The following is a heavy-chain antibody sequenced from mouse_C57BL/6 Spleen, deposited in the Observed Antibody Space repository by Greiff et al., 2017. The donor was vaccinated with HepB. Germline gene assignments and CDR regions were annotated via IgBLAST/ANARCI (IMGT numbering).Heavy chain of an antibody. CDR3: ARIHYGSPHGYFDV. CDR2: INPNNGGT. CDR1: GYTFTDYY. J-gene: IGHJ1*03. V-gene: IGHV1-26*01. Sequence: EVQLQQSGPELVKPGASVKISCKASGYTFTDYYMNWVKQSHGKSLEWIGDINPNNGGTSYNQKFKGKATLTVDKSSSTAYMELRSLTSEDSAVYYCARIHYGSPHGYFDVWGTGTTVTVSS. D-gene: IGHD1-1*01.